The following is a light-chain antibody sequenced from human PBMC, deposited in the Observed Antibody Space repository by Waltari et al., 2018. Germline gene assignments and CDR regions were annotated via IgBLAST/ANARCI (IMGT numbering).Light chain of an antibody. CDR2: QAS. Sequence: DIQLTQSPSTLSASVGDRVTITCRASQTLTTWLAWYQQKPGKAPNLLIYQASSLESGVPSRFSGSGSGTEFTLTISSLQPDDFATYYCQQCYNYPRTFGQGTKVEVK. V-gene: IGKV1-5*03. CDR1: QTLTTW. J-gene: IGKJ1*01. CDR3: QQCYNYPRT.